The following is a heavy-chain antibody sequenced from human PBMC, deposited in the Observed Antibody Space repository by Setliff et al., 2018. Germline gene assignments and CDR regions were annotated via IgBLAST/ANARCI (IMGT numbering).Heavy chain of an antibody. CDR2: IYYSGST. CDR1: GGSISSYY. Sequence: PSETLSLTCTVSGGSISSYYWSWIRQPPGKGLEWIGYIYYSGSTNYIPSLKSRVTISVDTSKNQFSLKLSSVTAADTAVYYCARDEGSSYFYGMDVWGQGTTVTV. V-gene: IGHV4-59*01. J-gene: IGHJ6*02. D-gene: IGHD6-13*01. CDR3: ARDEGSSYFYGMDV.